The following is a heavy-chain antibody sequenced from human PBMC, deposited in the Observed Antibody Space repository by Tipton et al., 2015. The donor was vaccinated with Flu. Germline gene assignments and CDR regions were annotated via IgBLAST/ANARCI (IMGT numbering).Heavy chain of an antibody. J-gene: IGHJ4*02. D-gene: IGHD1-14*01. V-gene: IGHV3-21*01. CDR2: ISSSGNYI. CDR1: GFTFSSYT. CDR3: ARETVTGPDY. Sequence: CAASGFTFSSYTMNWVRQAPGKGLEWVSSISSSGNYIYYADSVKGRFTISRDNAKNSLNLQMDSLRVEDTAVYYCARETVTGPDYWGQGTLVTVSS.